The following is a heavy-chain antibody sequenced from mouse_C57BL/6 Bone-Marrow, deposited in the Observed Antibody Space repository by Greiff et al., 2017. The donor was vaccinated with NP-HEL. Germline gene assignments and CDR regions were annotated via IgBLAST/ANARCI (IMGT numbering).Heavy chain of an antibody. CDR1: GYTFTDYE. Sequence: VKLVESGAELVRPGASVTLSCKASGYTFTDYEMHWVKQTPVHGLEWIGAIDPETGGTAYNQKFKGKAILTADKSSSTAYMELRSLTSEDSAVYYCTRPWDEVAYWGQGTLVTVSA. J-gene: IGHJ3*01. V-gene: IGHV1-15*01. CDR3: TRPWDEVAY. D-gene: IGHD4-1*01. CDR2: IDPETGGT.